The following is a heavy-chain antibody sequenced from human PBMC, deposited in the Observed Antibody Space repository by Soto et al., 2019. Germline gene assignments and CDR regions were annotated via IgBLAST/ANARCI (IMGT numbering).Heavy chain of an antibody. CDR3: ARQPPYGPLDY. J-gene: IGHJ4*02. Sequence: PAESMALTCAVSGDSGEFMSGSSYHRGWIRQPPGKGLEWIGNIYYSGSTYYNPSLKSRVTISGDTSKNQFSLRLTSVTAADTAVYYCARQPPYGPLDYWGQGTLVTVSS. V-gene: IGHV4-39*01. CDR1: GDSGEFMSGSSYH. CDR2: IYYSGST. D-gene: IGHD4-17*01.